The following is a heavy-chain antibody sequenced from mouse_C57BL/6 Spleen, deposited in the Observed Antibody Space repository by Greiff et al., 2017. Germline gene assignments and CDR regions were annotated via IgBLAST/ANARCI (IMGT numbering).Heavy chain of an antibody. Sequence: QVQLQQPGAELVKPGASVKLSCKASGYTFTSYWMHWVKQRPGQGLEWIGLIHPNSGSTNSNENFKSKATLTVDKSSSTAYMQLSSLTSEDSAVYDCARGYYYGSSYDYWGQGTTLTVSS. V-gene: IGHV1-64*01. D-gene: IGHD1-1*01. CDR3: ARGYYYGSSYDY. CDR1: GYTFTSYW. J-gene: IGHJ2*01. CDR2: IHPNSGST.